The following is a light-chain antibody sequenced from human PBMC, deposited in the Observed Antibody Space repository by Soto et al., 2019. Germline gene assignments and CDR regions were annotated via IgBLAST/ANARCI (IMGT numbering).Light chain of an antibody. J-gene: IGLJ1*01. V-gene: IGLV2-8*01. CDR3: SSYASGNSYV. CDR2: EVN. Sequence: QSALTQPPSASGSPGQSVTISCTGTSSDVGAYKYVSWYQQNPGKAPKLMIYEVNKRPSGVPDRFSGSQSGNTASLTVSGLQAEDEADYYCSSYASGNSYVFGTGTKLTVL. CDR1: SSDVGAYKY.